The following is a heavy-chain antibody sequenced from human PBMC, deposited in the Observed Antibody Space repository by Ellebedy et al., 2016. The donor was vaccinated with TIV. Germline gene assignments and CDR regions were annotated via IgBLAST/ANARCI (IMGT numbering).Heavy chain of an antibody. CDR2: IKQDGSEK. Sequence: GESLKISXAASGFTFSSYWMSWVRQAPGKGLEWVANIKQDGSEKYYVDSVKGRFTISRDNAKNSLYLQMNSLRAEDTAVCYCAREALPYGSGSYYLPDDAFDIWGQGTMVTVSS. J-gene: IGHJ3*02. CDR1: GFTFSSYW. CDR3: AREALPYGSGSYYLPDDAFDI. D-gene: IGHD3-10*01. V-gene: IGHV3-7*01.